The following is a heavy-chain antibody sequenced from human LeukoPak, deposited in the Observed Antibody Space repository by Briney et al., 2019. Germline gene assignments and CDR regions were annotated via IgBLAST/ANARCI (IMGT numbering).Heavy chain of an antibody. Sequence: SETLSLTCTVSGGSISSYYWSWIRQPAGKGLEWIGRIYTSGSTNYNPSLKSRVTMSVDTSKNQFSLKLSSVTAADTAVYYCARDTKQGIAAAGPSNWFDPWGQGTLVTVSS. CDR2: IYTSGST. J-gene: IGHJ5*02. CDR3: ARDTKQGIAAAGPSNWFDP. V-gene: IGHV4-4*07. D-gene: IGHD6-13*01. CDR1: GGSISSYY.